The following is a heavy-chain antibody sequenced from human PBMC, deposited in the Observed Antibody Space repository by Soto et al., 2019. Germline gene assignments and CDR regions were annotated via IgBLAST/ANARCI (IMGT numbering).Heavy chain of an antibody. J-gene: IGHJ4*02. D-gene: IGHD6-19*01. CDR1: GFTFSTHA. CDR3: GRDPPGSGWSLDD. V-gene: IGHV3-33*01. CDR2: IWNDGSNQ. Sequence: QVQLVESGGGVVQPEMSLRLSCAASGFTFSTHAMHWVRQAPGKGLEWVAMIWNDGSNQHYADSVKGRFTVSRDNSEHPVSLQMNSLRVEDTAVYYCGRDPPGSGWSLDDWGQGTLVTVSS.